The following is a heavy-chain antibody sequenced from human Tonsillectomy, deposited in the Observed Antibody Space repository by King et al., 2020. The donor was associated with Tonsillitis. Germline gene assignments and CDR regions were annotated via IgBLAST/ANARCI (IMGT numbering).Heavy chain of an antibody. CDR3: ARGGEDYYDSSEADAFDI. J-gene: IGHJ3*02. CDR2: ISGSGSTI. V-gene: IGHV3-11*01. CDR1: GFTFSDYC. D-gene: IGHD3-22*01. Sequence: VQLVESGGGLVKPGGSLRLSCAASGFTFSDYCMNWIRQAPGKGLEWVSYISGSGSTIYYADSVKGRVTISRDNAKNSLYLQMNSLRAEDTAVYYCARGGEDYYDSSEADAFDIWGQGTMVTVSS.